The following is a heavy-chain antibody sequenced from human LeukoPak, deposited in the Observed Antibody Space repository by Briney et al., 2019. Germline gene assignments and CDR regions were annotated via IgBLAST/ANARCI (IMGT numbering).Heavy chain of an antibody. CDR2: ISGSGGST. D-gene: IGHD5-12*01. V-gene: IGHV3-23*01. J-gene: IGHJ4*02. Sequence: GGSLRLSCAASGFTFSSYAMSWVRQATGEGLEWGSAISGSGGSTYYADSVKGRFTISRDNSKNTLYLQMNSLRAEDTAVYYCAREVGYSGYDRDYWGQGTLVTVSS. CDR3: AREVGYSGYDRDY. CDR1: GFTFSSYA.